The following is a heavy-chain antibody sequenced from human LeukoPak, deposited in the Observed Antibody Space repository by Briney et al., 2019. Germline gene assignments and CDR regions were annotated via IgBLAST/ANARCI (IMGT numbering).Heavy chain of an antibody. J-gene: IGHJ6*03. D-gene: IGHD3-16*01. CDR3: TRGDYSSSYYMDV. Sequence: SETLSLTCTVSGGSFSNYYWSWIRQPAGKGLEWIGRIYKSGITNYNPSLKSRVTMSVDTSKNQFSLELTSVTAADTAVYYCTRGDYSSSYYMDVWGQGTLVTVSS. CDR1: GGSFSNYY. V-gene: IGHV4-4*07. CDR2: IYKSGIT.